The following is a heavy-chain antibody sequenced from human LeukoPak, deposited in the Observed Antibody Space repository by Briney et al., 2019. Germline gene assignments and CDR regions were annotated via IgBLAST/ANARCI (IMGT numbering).Heavy chain of an antibody. CDR3: ARHARYCGTTSCYFKY. V-gene: IGHV5-10-1*01. J-gene: IGHJ4*02. CDR2: IYPSDSYA. Sequence: GESLKISCKGSGYSFTSYWISWARQMPGKGLEWMGRIYPSDSYANYSPSFQGHVTISADKSISTAYLQWNSLEASDTAMYYCARHARYCGTTSCYFKYWGQGTLVTVSS. D-gene: IGHD2-2*01. CDR1: GYSFTSYW.